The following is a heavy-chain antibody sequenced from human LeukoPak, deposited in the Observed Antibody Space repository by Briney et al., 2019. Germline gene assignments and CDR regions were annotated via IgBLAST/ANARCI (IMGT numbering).Heavy chain of an antibody. CDR2: INPSGGSS. V-gene: IGHV1-46*03. Sequence: ASVKVSFKASGYTFTSYYMHWVRQAPGQGLEWMGIINPSGGSSSYAQKFRGRVTMTRDTSTSTVYMELSSLRSEDTAVYYCARGYTYYYVSRGYYSWFDLWGQGTLVTVSS. CDR1: GYTFTSYY. J-gene: IGHJ5*02. D-gene: IGHD3-22*01. CDR3: ARGYTYYYVSRGYYSWFDL.